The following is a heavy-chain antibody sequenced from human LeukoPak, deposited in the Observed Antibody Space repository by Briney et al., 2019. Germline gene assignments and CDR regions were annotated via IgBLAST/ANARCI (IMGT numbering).Heavy chain of an antibody. V-gene: IGHV4-59*08. CDR2: LYYNGDT. D-gene: IGHD2-15*01. Sequence: SETLSLTCNVSGGSISPYYWSWIRQAPGKGLEWIGYLYYNGDTDYNPSLKSRVTISLDTSKTQFSLKLSSVTAADTAIYFCARRTVRIATRDYYYYGMDVWGQGTTVTVSS. CDR3: ARRTVRIATRDYYYYGMDV. J-gene: IGHJ6*02. CDR1: GGSISPYY.